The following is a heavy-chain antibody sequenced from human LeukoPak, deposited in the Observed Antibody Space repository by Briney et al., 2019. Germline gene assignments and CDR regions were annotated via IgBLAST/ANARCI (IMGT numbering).Heavy chain of an antibody. CDR3: ARTPVTVYGMDV. J-gene: IGHJ6*04. CDR2: ISYDGGNK. D-gene: IGHD4-17*01. V-gene: IGHV3-30*04. CDR1: GFTFSSYA. Sequence: GGSLRLSCAASGFTFSSYAMHWVRQAPGKGVEGGAGISYDGGNKYYADSVKGRFTISRDNSTNTLYLQMNSLRAEDTAVYYCARTPVTVYGMDVWGKGTTVSVSS.